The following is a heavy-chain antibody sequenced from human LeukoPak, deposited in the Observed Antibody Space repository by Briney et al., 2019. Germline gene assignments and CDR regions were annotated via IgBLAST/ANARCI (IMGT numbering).Heavy chain of an antibody. CDR3: AKDRQQRRFLEWSSKAYYFDY. V-gene: IGHV3-23*01. J-gene: IGHJ4*02. CDR2: ISGSGGST. Sequence: GGSLRLSCAASGFTFSDHYMTWVRQAPGKGLEWVSAISGSGGSTYYADSVKGRFTISRDNSKNTLYLQMNSLRAEDTAVYYCAKDRQQRRFLEWSSKAYYFDYWGQGTLVTVSS. D-gene: IGHD3-3*01. CDR1: GFTFSDHY.